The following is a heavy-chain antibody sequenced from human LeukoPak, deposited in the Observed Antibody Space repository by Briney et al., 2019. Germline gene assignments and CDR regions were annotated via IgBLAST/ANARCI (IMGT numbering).Heavy chain of an antibody. Sequence: GGSLRLSCTVSGFTFSDYSINWVRQAPGKGLEWVSIIYNGGNTYYADSVKGRFTISRDNSKNTVYLQMNSLRAEDTAVYYCARDEGHWDQGTLVTVSS. V-gene: IGHV3-53*01. CDR2: IYNGGNT. CDR3: ARDEGH. CDR1: GFTFSDYS. J-gene: IGHJ4*02.